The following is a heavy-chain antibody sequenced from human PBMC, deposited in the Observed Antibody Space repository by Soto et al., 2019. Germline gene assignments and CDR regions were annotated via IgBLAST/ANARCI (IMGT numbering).Heavy chain of an antibody. CDR2: IYYSGTT. D-gene: IGHD2-21*02. Sequence: QVQLQESGPGLVKPSQTLSLTCTVSGGSITIGGYYWSWIRQHPGKGLEWIGYIYYSGTTYYNPSLKSLLTISVDTSKNQFSVKLCSVTAAHTAVYYWARGREYCGGDCYANLFDPWGQGTMVTVSS. J-gene: IGHJ5*02. V-gene: IGHV4-31*01. CDR3: ARGREYCGGDCYANLFDP. CDR1: GGSITIGGYY.